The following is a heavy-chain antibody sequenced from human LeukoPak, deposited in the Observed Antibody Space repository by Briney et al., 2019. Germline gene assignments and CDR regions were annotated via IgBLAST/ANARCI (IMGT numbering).Heavy chain of an antibody. V-gene: IGHV1-69*05. CDR3: ARGEGYDFDP. CDR1: GGTFSSYA. D-gene: IGHD3-3*01. Sequence: ASVKVSCKASGGTFSSYAISWVRQAPGQELEWMGGIIPIFGTANYAQKFQGRVTITTDESTSTAYMELSSLRSEDTAVYYCARGEGYDFDPWGQGTLVTLSS. CDR2: IIPIFGTA. J-gene: IGHJ5*02.